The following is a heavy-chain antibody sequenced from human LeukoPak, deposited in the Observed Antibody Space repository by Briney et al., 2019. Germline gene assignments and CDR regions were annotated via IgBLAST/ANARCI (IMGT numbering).Heavy chain of an antibody. Sequence: PGGSLRLSYAASGFTVSSNYMSWVRQAPGKGLEWVSVIDDDGNTYYADSVKGRFTISRDNSKNTLYLQMSNLRAEDTAVYFCAGNYCSTTSCLYDAYDLWGQGTMVTVSS. CDR1: GFTVSSNY. D-gene: IGHD2-2*01. CDR2: IDDDGNT. CDR3: AGNYCSTTSCLYDAYDL. J-gene: IGHJ3*01. V-gene: IGHV3-66*01.